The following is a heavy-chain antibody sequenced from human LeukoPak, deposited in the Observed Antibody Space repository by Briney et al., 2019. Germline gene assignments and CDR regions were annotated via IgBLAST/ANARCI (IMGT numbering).Heavy chain of an antibody. V-gene: IGHV4-38-2*01. Sequence: SETLSLTCAVYGYSISSGFYWGWIRQPPGKGLEWVGGMYHSGTTYYNASLKSRVTISVDTSKEQVSLKLNSVTAADTAVYYCARANYYDSSGYSRGAFDIWGQGTMVTVSS. CDR2: MYHSGTT. D-gene: IGHD3-22*01. CDR1: GYSISSGFY. J-gene: IGHJ3*02. CDR3: ARANYYDSSGYSRGAFDI.